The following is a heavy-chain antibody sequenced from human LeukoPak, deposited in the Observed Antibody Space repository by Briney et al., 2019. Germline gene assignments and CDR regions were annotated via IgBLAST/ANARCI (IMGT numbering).Heavy chain of an antibody. CDR3: ARDRGLWLGEARDAFDI. D-gene: IGHD3-10*01. CDR1: GDSINNNVYY. Sequence: SETLSLTCTVSGDSINNNVYYWGWIRQPPGKGLEWLAIISYSGTTYYNPSLKTRATISIDTSKNKFSLKVNSVTAADTAMYYCARDRGLWLGEARDAFDIWGQGTMVTVSS. V-gene: IGHV4-39*07. J-gene: IGHJ3*02. CDR2: ISYSGTT.